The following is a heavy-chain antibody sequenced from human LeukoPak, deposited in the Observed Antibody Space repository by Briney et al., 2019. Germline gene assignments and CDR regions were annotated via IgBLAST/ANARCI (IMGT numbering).Heavy chain of an antibody. D-gene: IGHD4-17*01. CDR3: ARTHGDYASLDY. CDR2: INPSGGST. Sequence: ASVKVSCKASGCTFTSYYMHWVRQAPGQGLEWMGIINPSGGSTSYAQKFQGRVTMTRDMSTSTVYMELSSLRSEDTAVYYCARTHGDYASLDYWGQGTLVTVSS. J-gene: IGHJ4*02. V-gene: IGHV1-46*01. CDR1: GCTFTSYY.